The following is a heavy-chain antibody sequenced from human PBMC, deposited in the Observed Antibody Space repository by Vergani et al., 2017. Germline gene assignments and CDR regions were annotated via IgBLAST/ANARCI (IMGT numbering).Heavy chain of an antibody. V-gene: IGHV4-39*01. CDR1: GGSISSGSYY. Sequence: QLQLQESGPGLVKPSETLSLTCTVSGGSISSGSYYWGWVRQPPGKGLEWIGTIYYSGTTHYKPSLKSRVTISVDTSKNQLSLKLSSVTAADTAVYYCARGQDYDILTGYYDAFDIWGQGTMVTVSS. J-gene: IGHJ3*02. CDR3: ARGQDYDILTGYYDAFDI. CDR2: IYYSGTT. D-gene: IGHD3-9*01.